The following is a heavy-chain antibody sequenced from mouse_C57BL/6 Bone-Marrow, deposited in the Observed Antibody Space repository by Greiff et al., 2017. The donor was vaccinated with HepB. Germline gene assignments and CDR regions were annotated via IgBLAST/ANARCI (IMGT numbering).Heavy chain of an antibody. CDR1: GYTFTDYY. Sequence: EVKLMESGPVLVKPGASVKMSCKASGYTFTDYYMNWVKQSHGKSLEWIGVINPYNGGTSYNQKFKGKATLTVDKSSSTAYMELNSLTSEDSAVYYCARRESNPCYWGQGTTLTVSS. CDR2: INPYNGGT. V-gene: IGHV1-19*01. CDR3: ARRESNPCY. J-gene: IGHJ2*01. D-gene: IGHD2-5*01.